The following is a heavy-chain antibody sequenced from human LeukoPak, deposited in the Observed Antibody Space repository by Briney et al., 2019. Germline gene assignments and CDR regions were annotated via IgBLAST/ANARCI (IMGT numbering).Heavy chain of an antibody. Sequence: SETLSLTCNVSGGSISSSSYYWGWIRQPPGKGLEWIGSFYYSGSTFYNPSLKSRVTISVDTSKNQFSLKLSSVTAADTAAYYCARHVRGDSSGYYWLYFDYWGQGTLVTVSS. CDR2: FYYSGST. CDR3: ARHVRGDSSGYYWLYFDY. D-gene: IGHD3-22*01. J-gene: IGHJ4*02. CDR1: GGSISSSSYY. V-gene: IGHV4-39*01.